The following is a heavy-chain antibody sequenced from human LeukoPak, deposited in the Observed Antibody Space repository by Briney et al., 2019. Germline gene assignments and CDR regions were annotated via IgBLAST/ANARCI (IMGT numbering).Heavy chain of an antibody. CDR2: IYYSRST. J-gene: IGHJ4*02. Sequence: PSETLSLTCTVSGGSISSYYWSWIRQPPGKGLEWIGYIYYSRSTNYNPSLKSRVTISVDTSKNQFSLKLSSVTAADTAVYYCAREKAAAGFDYWGQGTLVTVSS. D-gene: IGHD6-13*01. CDR1: GGSISSYY. V-gene: IGHV4-59*01. CDR3: AREKAAAGFDY.